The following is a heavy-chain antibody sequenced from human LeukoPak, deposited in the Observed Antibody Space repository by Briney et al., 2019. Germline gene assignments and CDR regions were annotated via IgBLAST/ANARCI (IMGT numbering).Heavy chain of an antibody. D-gene: IGHD3-9*01. Sequence: PGGSLRLSCAASGFTFSNYAMSWVRQAPGKGLEWVSAISGSDGSTYHADSVKGRFTISRDTSKNTLYLQMNSLRAEDTAVYYCAKAYYDILTAVGYWGQGTLVTVSS. CDR1: GFTFSNYA. J-gene: IGHJ4*02. CDR3: AKAYYDILTAVGY. CDR2: ISGSDGST. V-gene: IGHV3-23*01.